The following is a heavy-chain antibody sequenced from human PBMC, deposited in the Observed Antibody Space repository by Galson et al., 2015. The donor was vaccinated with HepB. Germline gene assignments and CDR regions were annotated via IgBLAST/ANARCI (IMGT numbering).Heavy chain of an antibody. CDR3: ARGLIAARPGYCAY. D-gene: IGHD6-6*01. V-gene: IGHV3-21*01. CDR1: GFTFSSYS. Sequence: SLRLSCAASGFTFSSYSMNWVRQAPGKGLEWVSSISSSSSYIYYADSVKGRFTISRDNAKNSLYLQMNSLRAEDTAVYYCARGLIAARPGYCAYWGQGSLVTVSS. J-gene: IGHJ4*02. CDR2: ISSSSSYI.